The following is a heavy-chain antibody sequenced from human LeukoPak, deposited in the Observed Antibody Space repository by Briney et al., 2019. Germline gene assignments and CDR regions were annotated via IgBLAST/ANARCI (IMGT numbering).Heavy chain of an antibody. CDR1: GGSISSGGYY. J-gene: IGHJ4*02. Sequence: SETLSLTCTVSGGSISSGGYYWSWIRQHPGKGLEWIGYIYYSGSTYYNPSLKSRVTISVDTSKNQFSLKLSSVTAADTAVYYCAAEYSSSWFHFDYWGQGTLVTVSS. CDR2: IYYSGST. D-gene: IGHD6-13*01. V-gene: IGHV4-31*03. CDR3: AAEYSSSWFHFDY.